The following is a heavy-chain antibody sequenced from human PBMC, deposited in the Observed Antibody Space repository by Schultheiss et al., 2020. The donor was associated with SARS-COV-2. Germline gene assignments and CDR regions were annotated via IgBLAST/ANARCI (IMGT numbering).Heavy chain of an antibody. CDR1: GFMFSGYA. J-gene: IGHJ6*02. CDR3: AKEVNHYYYFAMDV. Sequence: GGSLRLSCAGSGFMFSGYAMTWVRQAPGKGLEWVSSISRSGSSIYYADSVKGRFTISRDNSKNTLYLQMNSLRVEDTAIYYCAKEVNHYYYFAMDVWGQGTTVTVSS. CDR2: ISRSGSSI. V-gene: IGHV3-23*01.